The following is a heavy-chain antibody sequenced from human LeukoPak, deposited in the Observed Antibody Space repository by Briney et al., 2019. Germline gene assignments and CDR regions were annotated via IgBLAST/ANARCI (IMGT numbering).Heavy chain of an antibody. V-gene: IGHV4-59*01. CDR1: GGSISSYY. CDR3: ARDSEAYCGGDCAFDI. Sequence: SETLSLTCTVSGGSISSYYWSWIRQPPGKGLEWIGYIYYSGSTNYNPSLKSRVTISVDTSKNQFSLKLSSVTAADTAVYYRARDSEAYCGGDCAFDIWGQGTMVTVSS. J-gene: IGHJ3*02. CDR2: IYYSGST. D-gene: IGHD2-21*02.